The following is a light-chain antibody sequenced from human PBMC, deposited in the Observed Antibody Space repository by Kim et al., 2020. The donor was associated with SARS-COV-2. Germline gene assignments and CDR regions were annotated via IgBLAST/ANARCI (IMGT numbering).Light chain of an antibody. Sequence: TVTISCTRSSGSIASNYVQWYQQRPGSAPTTVIYEDNQRPSGVPDRFSGSIDSSSNSASLTISGLKTEDEADYYCQSYDSSIPQVVFGGGTQLTVL. J-gene: IGLJ2*01. CDR3: QSYDSSIPQVV. CDR2: EDN. CDR1: SGSIASNY. V-gene: IGLV6-57*03.